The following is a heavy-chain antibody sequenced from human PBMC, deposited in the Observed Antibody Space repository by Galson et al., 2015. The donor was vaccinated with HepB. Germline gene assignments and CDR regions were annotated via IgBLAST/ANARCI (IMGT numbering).Heavy chain of an antibody. D-gene: IGHD6-13*01. V-gene: IGHV5-51*03. J-gene: IGHJ1*01. CDR2: IYPSDSDT. CDR3: ARPPGVHIPAAGFLGVYFHH. CDR1: GYSFSSYW. Sequence: QSGAEVKKPGESLKISCKGSGYSFSSYWIGWVRQMPGKGLEWIGIIYPSDSDTRFSPSFQGQVTISADKSISTAYLQWSSLKSSDTAIYYCARPPGVHIPAAGFLGVYFHHWGLGTLVTVSS.